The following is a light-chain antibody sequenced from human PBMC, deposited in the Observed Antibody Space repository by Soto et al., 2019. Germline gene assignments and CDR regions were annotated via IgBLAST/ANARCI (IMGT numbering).Light chain of an antibody. CDR3: QQYSNWPRT. Sequence: EIVMTQSPATLSVSPGERATLSCRASQSVSSNLAWYQQKPGLAPRLLIYGASTRATGIPARFRGSGSGTEFTLTISSLKSEDFAVYYCQQYSNWPRTFGQGTKVEIK. V-gene: IGKV3-15*01. CDR1: QSVSSN. J-gene: IGKJ1*01. CDR2: GAS.